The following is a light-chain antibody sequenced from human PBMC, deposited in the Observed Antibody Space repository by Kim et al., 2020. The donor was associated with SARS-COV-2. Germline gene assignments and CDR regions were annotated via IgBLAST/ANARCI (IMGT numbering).Light chain of an antibody. J-gene: IGKJ5*01. CDR1: QSLLHSNGYNY. CDR3: MQALQISIT. CDR2: LGS. Sequence: DIVMTQSPLSLPVTPGEPASISCRSSQSLLHSNGYNYLDWYLQKPGQSPQLLIYLGSNRASGVPDRFSGSGSGTDFTLKISRVEAEDVGVYYCMQALQISITFGQVTRLEIK. V-gene: IGKV2-28*01.